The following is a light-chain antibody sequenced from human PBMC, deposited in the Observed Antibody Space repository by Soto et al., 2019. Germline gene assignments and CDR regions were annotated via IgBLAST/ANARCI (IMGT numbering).Light chain of an antibody. J-gene: IGKJ1*01. CDR2: GAS. CDR3: QQYNTWRT. Sequence: EIVMTQSPATLSVSPGERATLSCRASESVSSNLAWYQQKPGQAPRLLIYGASTRATGIPARISGSGSGTEFTLTISSLQSEDFAVYYCQQYNTWRTFGQGTKVEVK. V-gene: IGKV3-15*01. CDR1: ESVSSN.